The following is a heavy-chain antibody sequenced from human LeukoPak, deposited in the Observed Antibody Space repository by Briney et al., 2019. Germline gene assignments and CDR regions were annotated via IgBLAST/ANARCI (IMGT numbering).Heavy chain of an antibody. D-gene: IGHD3-22*01. J-gene: IGHJ5*02. V-gene: IGHV4-34*01. CDR3: ARESPLGITMIVVVIDP. Sequence: SETLSLTCAVYGGSFSGYYWSWIRQPPGKGLEWIGEINHSGSTNYNPSLKSRVTISVDTSKNQFSLKLSSVTAADTAVYYCARESPLGITMIVVVIDPWGQGTLVTVSS. CDR2: INHSGST. CDR1: GGSFSGYY.